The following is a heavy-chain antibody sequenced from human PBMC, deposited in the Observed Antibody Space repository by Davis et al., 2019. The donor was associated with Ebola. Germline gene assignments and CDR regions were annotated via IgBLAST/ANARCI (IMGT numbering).Heavy chain of an antibody. Sequence: AASVKVSCKASGGTFSSYAISWVRQAPGQGLAWMGGSIPIFGTANYAQKFQGRVTITADKSTSTAYMELSSLRSEDTAVYYCARVRVYSSSSYWFDPWGQGTLVTVSS. J-gene: IGHJ5*02. D-gene: IGHD6-6*01. CDR3: ARVRVYSSSSYWFDP. V-gene: IGHV1-69*06. CDR1: GGTFSSYA. CDR2: SIPIFGTA.